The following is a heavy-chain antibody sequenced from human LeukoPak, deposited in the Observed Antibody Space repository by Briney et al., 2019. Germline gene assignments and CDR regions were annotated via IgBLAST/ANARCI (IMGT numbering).Heavy chain of an antibody. D-gene: IGHD6-13*01. Sequence: PSETLSLTCTVSGGSISSSSYYWGWIRQPPGKGLEWIAIIYYSGSTYYNPSLKSRVTMSVDTSKNQFSLKLSSVTAADTAVYYCARVQYSSSWYDNYYYYMDVWGKGTTVTISS. CDR2: IYYSGST. V-gene: IGHV4-39*07. CDR3: ARVQYSSSWYDNYYYYMDV. J-gene: IGHJ6*03. CDR1: GGSISSSSYY.